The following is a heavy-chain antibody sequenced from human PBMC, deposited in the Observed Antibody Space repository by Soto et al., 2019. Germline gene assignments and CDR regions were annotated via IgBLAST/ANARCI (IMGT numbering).Heavy chain of an antibody. V-gene: IGHV1-69*02. CDR2: IIPILGIA. CDR1: GGTFSSYT. CDR3: ARGGHYDIFTGFTYGMDV. D-gene: IGHD3-9*01. J-gene: IGHJ6*02. Sequence: QVQLVQSGAEVKKPGSSVKVSCKASGGTFSSYTISWVRQAPGQGLEWMGRIIPILGIANYAQKFQGRVTSTEDQSTSTAYMGLSSLRSEDTAVYYCARGGHYDIFTGFTYGMDVWGQGTTVTVSS.